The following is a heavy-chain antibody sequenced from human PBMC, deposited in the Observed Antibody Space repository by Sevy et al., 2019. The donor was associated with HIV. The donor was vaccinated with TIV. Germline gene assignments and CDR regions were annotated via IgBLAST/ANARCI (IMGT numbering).Heavy chain of an antibody. CDR2: ISSSSSTI. V-gene: IGHV3-48*03. Sequence: GGSLRLSCAASGFMFSSYEMNWVRQAPGKGLEWILYISSSSSTIYYAGSVKGRFTISRDNAKNSLYLQMNSLRTDDTAVYYCARDLPPSATTVAHFDYWGPGTLVTVSS. CDR1: GFMFSSYE. CDR3: ARDLPPSATTVAHFDY. D-gene: IGHD4-17*01. J-gene: IGHJ4*02.